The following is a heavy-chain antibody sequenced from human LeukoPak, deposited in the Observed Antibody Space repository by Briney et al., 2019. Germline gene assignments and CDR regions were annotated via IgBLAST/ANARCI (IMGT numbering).Heavy chain of an antibody. V-gene: IGHV4-34*01. J-gene: IGHJ4*02. CDR2: INHSGST. CDR3: ARGLVSARYFDY. D-gene: IGHD6-6*01. CDR1: GGSFSDYY. Sequence: SETLSLTCAVYGGSFSDYYWSWIRQPPGKGLEWIGEINHSGSTNYNPSLKSRVTISVDTSKNQFSLKLSSVTAADTAVYYCARGLVSARYFDYWGQGTLVTVSS.